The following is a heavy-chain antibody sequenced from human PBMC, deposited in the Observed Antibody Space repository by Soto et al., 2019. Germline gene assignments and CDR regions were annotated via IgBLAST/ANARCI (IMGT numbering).Heavy chain of an antibody. D-gene: IGHD3-3*01. CDR2: IYSGGST. Sequence: PGGSLRHSCAAAEFTVSSNYMSWVRQAPGKGLEWVSVIYSGGSTYYADSVKGRFTISRDNSKNTLYLQMNSLRAEDTAVYYCARGGGLYSGPFLASWAQGPLVPVS. V-gene: IGHV3-53*01. CDR3: ARGGGLYSGPFLAS. J-gene: IGHJ5*02. CDR1: EFTVSSNY.